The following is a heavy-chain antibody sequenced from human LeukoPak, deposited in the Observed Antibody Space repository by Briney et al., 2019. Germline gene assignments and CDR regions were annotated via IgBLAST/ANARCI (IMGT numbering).Heavy chain of an antibody. CDR2: IRYDGSNK. CDR1: GFTFSSYG. D-gene: IGHD3-3*01. Sequence: QPGGSLRLSCAASGFTFSSYGMHWVRQAPGKGLEWVAFIRYDGSNKYYADSVKGRFTISRDNAKSTLYLQMNSLRPEDTAVYFCARDGSVLWGGYHSISYNYYMDVWGEGTTVTVSS. J-gene: IGHJ6*03. CDR3: ARDGSVLWGGYHSISYNYYMDV. V-gene: IGHV3-30*02.